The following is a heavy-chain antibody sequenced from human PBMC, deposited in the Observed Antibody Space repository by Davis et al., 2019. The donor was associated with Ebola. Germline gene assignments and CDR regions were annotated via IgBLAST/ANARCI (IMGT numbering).Heavy chain of an antibody. Sequence: ASVTVSCKASGYTFTAYYVHWLRQAPGQGPEWMGVVNPEAGGAEYAPKFQGRVTMTRDTSITTISLEFRSLKSDDTAVYYCARDAGRPGHFWYFDLWGRGTPVTVSS. CDR2: VNPEAGGA. V-gene: IGHV1-2*02. D-gene: IGHD6-6*01. CDR1: GYTFTAYY. J-gene: IGHJ2*01. CDR3: ARDAGRPGHFWYFDL.